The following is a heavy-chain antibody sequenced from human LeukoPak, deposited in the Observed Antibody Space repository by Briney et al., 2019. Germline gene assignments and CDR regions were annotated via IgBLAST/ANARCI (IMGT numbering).Heavy chain of an antibody. CDR3: ARGKDEPNYYYYYMDV. D-gene: IGHD1-14*01. V-gene: IGHV4-59*12. CDR1: GGSISNYY. CDR2: MYDSGRT. Sequence: PSETLSLTCTVSGGSISNYYCSWIRQPPGKGLEWLGYMYDSGRTKYNPSLKSRVTISVDTSKNQFSLKLSSVTAADTAVYYCARGKDEPNYYYYYMDVWGKGTTVTVSS. J-gene: IGHJ6*03.